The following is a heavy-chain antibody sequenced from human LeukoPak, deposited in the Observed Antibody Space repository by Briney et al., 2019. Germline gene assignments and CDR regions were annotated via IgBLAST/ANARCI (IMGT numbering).Heavy chain of an antibody. CDR1: GFTFSSYG. D-gene: IGHD4-23*01. CDR2: IRYDGSNK. V-gene: IGHV3-30*02. J-gene: IGHJ4*02. Sequence: GGSLRLSCAASGFTFSSYGMHWVRQAPGKGLEWVAFIRYDGSNKYYADSVKGRFTISRDNSKNTLYLQMNSLRAEDTAVYYCAKGGVTAPYYFDYWGQGTLVTVSS. CDR3: AKGGVTAPYYFDY.